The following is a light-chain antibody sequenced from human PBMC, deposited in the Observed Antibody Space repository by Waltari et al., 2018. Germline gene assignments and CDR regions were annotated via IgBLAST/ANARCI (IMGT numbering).Light chain of an antibody. Sequence: QSALTQPPSASGSLGQSITISCTGFSTDVEGYAPVSWYQQHPGKAPKLLIYEVTKRPSGVPDRFSGSKSDNTASLAVSGLQAEDEADYYCSSYAGGSSLMFGGGTKLTVL. CDR3: SSYAGGSSLM. V-gene: IGLV2-8*01. CDR1: STDVEGYAP. J-gene: IGLJ3*02. CDR2: EVT.